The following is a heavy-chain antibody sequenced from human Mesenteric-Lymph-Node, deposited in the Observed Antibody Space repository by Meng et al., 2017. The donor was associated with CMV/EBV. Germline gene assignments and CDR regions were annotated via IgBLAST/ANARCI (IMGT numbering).Heavy chain of an antibody. D-gene: IGHD3-22*01. Sequence: FAFGSYGMSWVRRAPGKGLERVSSISDDGRNTYYTDSVKGRFTISRDNSKNTLYLQMNSLRAEDTAVYYCASGYYYDSSGYPRDFQHWGQGTLVTVSS. CDR3: ASGYYYDSSGYPRDFQH. V-gene: IGHV3-23*01. J-gene: IGHJ1*01. CDR2: ISDDGRNT. CDR1: FAFGSYG.